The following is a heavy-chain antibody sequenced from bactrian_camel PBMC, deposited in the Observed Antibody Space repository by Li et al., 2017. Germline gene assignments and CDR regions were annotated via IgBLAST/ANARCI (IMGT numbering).Heavy chain of an antibody. D-gene: IGHD5*01. J-gene: IGHJ6*01. Sequence: VQLVESGGESVQAGGSLRLSCVASGATQDIGCMGWFRQVPGLEREGIGSIDSDGITTYADSLKARFTISKGNDKNTLYLQMNTLQPDDTAMYYCAAEWAGRRPWGLRADFTYWGQGTQVTVS. V-gene: IGHV3S53*01. CDR3: AAEWAGRRPWGLRADFTY. CDR2: IDSDGIT. CDR1: GATQDIGC.